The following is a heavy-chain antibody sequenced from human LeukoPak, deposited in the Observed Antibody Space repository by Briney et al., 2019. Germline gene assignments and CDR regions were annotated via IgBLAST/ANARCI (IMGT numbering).Heavy chain of an antibody. CDR3: AKFLPTHIVVANYYFDY. J-gene: IGHJ4*02. CDR2: ISGSGGST. CDR1: GFTFSSYA. V-gene: IGHV3-23*01. Sequence: QPGGSLRLSCAASGFTFSSYAMSWVRQAPGKGLEWVSAISGSGGSTYYADSVKGRFTISRDNSKNTLYLQMNSLRAEDTAVYYCAKFLPTHIVVANYYFDYWGQGTLVTVSP. D-gene: IGHD2-21*01.